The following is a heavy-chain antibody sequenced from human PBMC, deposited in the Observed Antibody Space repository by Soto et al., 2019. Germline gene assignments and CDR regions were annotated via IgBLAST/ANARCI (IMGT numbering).Heavy chain of an antibody. CDR2: IYYSGST. D-gene: IGHD6-13*01. Sequence: PSETLSLTCTVSGGSISSGGYYWSWIRQHPGKGLEWIGYIYYSGSTYYNPSLKSRVTISVDTSKNQFSLKLSSVTAADTAVYYCARVVKQQLAPHFDYWGQGTLVTVSS. CDR1: GGSISSGGYY. CDR3: ARVVKQQLAPHFDY. J-gene: IGHJ4*02. V-gene: IGHV4-31*03.